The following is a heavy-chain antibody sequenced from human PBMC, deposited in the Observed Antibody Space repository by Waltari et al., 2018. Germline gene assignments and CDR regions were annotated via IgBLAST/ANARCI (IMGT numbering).Heavy chain of an antibody. CDR3: AKDVRVSDGRGYYYLFDF. Sequence: EVHLLESGGGLVQPGGSLRISCAVSGFTFYNYAMSWVSQAPGRGLEWVSFISGSGDRTSYSDSVRGRFIISRDNSKNMVYLQMNSLRAEDTAIYYCAKDVRVSDGRGYYYLFDFWGQGTLVTVSS. V-gene: IGHV3-23*01. J-gene: IGHJ4*02. CDR2: ISGSGDRT. D-gene: IGHD3-22*01. CDR1: GFTFYNYA.